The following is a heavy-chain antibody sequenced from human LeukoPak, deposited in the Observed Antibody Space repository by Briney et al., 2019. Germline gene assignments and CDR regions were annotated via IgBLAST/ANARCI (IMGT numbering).Heavy chain of an antibody. CDR3: ARHIVVVPAASDY. D-gene: IGHD2-2*01. CDR2: ISSSSSYI. CDR1: GFTVSSNY. J-gene: IGHJ4*02. V-gene: IGHV3-21*01. Sequence: GGSLRLSCAASGFTVSSNYMSWVRQAPGKGLEWVSSISSSSSYIYYADSVKGRFTISRDNAKNSLYLQMNSLRAEDTAVYYCARHIVVVPAASDYWGQGTLVTVSS.